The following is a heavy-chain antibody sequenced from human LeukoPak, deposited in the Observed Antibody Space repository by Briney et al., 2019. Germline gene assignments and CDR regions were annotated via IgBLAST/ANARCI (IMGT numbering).Heavy chain of an antibody. CDR2: IYYSGST. Sequence: SETLSLTCTVSGGSISSSSYYWGWIRQPPGKGLEWIGSIYYSGSTYYNPSLKSRVTISVDTSKNQFSLKLSSVTAADTAVYYCARDLKAYYDSSGYLGRGFDYWGQGTLVTVSS. J-gene: IGHJ4*02. CDR1: GGSISSSSYY. CDR3: ARDLKAYYDSSGYLGRGFDY. V-gene: IGHV4-39*07. D-gene: IGHD3-22*01.